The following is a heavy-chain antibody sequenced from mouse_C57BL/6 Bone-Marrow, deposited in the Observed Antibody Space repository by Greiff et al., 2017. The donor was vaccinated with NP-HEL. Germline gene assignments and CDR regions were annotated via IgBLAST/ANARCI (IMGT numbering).Heavy chain of an antibody. CDR1: GYSITSGYD. CDR3: ARERNYYGSSRYFDV. V-gene: IGHV3-1*01. CDR2: ISYSGST. J-gene: IGHJ1*03. D-gene: IGHD1-1*01. Sequence: EVKLVESGPGMVKPSQSLSLTCTVTGYSITSGYDWHWIRHFPGNKLEWMGYISYSGSTNYNPSLKSRISITHDTSKNHVFLKLNSVTTEDTATYYCARERNYYGSSRYFDVWGTGTTVTVSS.